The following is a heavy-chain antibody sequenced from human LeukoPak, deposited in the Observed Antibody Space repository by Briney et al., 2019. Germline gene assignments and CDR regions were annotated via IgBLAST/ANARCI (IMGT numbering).Heavy chain of an antibody. J-gene: IGHJ3*02. D-gene: IGHD3-10*01. Sequence: SVKVSCKASGGIFSTYGFHWVRQAPGQGLEWLGGIIPIFHTSHYARKFQDRVMISADESTSTVYMELSSLRSEDTAVYYCARQSVITMIRGDDAFDIWGQGTMVTVSS. V-gene: IGHV1-69*01. CDR3: ARQSVITMIRGDDAFDI. CDR2: IIPIFHTS. CDR1: GGIFSTYG.